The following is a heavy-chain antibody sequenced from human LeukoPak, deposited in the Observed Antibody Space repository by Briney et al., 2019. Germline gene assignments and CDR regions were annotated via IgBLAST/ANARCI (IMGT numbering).Heavy chain of an antibody. J-gene: IGHJ6*03. D-gene: IGHD3-10*01. CDR2: IYTSGST. Sequence: SETLSLTCTVSGGSISSYYWSWIRQPAGKGLEWIGRIYTSGSTNYNPSLKSRVTMSVDTSKNQFSLKLSSVTAADTAVYYCARENYYGSGSYLPIYYYYYMDVWGKGTTVTISS. V-gene: IGHV4-4*07. CDR3: ARENYYGSGSYLPIYYYYYMDV. CDR1: GGSISSYY.